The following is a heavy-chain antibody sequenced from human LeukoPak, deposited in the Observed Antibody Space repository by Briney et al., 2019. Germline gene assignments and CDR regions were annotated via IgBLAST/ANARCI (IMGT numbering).Heavy chain of an antibody. V-gene: IGHV4-59*12. CDR2: IYYSGST. CDR1: GGSISSYY. CDR3: AREGRGSGPYYYYYMDV. J-gene: IGHJ6*03. Sequence: SETLSLTCTVSGGSISSYYWSWIRQPPGKGLEWIGYIYYSGSTYYNPSLKSRVTISVDTSKNQFSLKLSSVTAADTAVYYCAREGRGSGPYYYYYMDVWGKGTTVTVSS. D-gene: IGHD6-19*01.